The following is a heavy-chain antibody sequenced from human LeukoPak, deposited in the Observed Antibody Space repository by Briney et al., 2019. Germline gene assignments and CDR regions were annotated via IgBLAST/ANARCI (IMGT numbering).Heavy chain of an antibody. CDR3: ARDLLDQHTLVHYDRGVNFDY. CDR2: IIPIFGTA. CDR1: GGTFSSYA. J-gene: IGHJ4*02. Sequence: SVKVSCKASGGTFSSYAISWVRQAPGEGLEWMGGIIPIFGTANYAQKFQGRVTITTDESTSTAYMELSSLRSEDTAVYYCARDLLDQHTLVHYDRGVNFDYWGQGTLVTVSS. D-gene: IGHD3-22*01. V-gene: IGHV1-69*05.